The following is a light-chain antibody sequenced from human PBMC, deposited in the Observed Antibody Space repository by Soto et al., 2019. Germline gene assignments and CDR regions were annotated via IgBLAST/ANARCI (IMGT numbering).Light chain of an antibody. Sequence: DFKLSQTPSALSASVGDRVTITCRASQSVITYLNWYRQKPGKAPNLLIHAASTLESGVPTRFSGSGSGTDFTLTISRLQPEDFRIYYRQQSYSHPPTFGRGTKVDI. CDR1: QSVITY. J-gene: IGKJ4*01. V-gene: IGKV1-39*01. CDR3: QQSYSHPPT. CDR2: AAS.